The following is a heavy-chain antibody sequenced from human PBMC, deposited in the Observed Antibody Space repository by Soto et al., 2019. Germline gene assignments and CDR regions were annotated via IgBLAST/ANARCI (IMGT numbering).Heavy chain of an antibody. CDR2: ISYDGSNK. V-gene: IGHV3-30*03. CDR1: GFTFSSYG. Sequence: GGSLRLSCAASGFTFSSYGVHWVRQAPGKGLEWVAVISYDGSNKYYADSVKGRFTISRDNSKNTLYLQMNSLRAEDTAVYYCARSDTAMVPPYYYYGMDVWGQGTTVTVSS. D-gene: IGHD5-18*01. CDR3: ARSDTAMVPPYYYYGMDV. J-gene: IGHJ6*02.